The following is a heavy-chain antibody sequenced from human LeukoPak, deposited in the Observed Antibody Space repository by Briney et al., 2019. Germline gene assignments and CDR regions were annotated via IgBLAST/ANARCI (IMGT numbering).Heavy chain of an antibody. CDR2: INPNSGGT. J-gene: IGHJ4*02. CDR1: GYTFTGYY. Sequence: ASVKVSCKASGYTFTGYYMHWVRQAPGQGLEWMGWINPNSGGTNYAQKFQGRATMTRDTSISTAYMELSRLRSDDTAVYYCARDPSYYYGSGTFDYWGQGTLVTVSS. V-gene: IGHV1-2*02. CDR3: ARDPSYYYGSGTFDY. D-gene: IGHD3-10*01.